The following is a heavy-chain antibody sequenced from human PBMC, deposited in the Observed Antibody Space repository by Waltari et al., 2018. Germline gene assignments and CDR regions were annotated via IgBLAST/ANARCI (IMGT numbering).Heavy chain of an antibody. Sequence: QVQLQESGPGLVKPSETLSLTCTVSGGSISSYYWSWLRQSAGKRLELIGRIYSSGSTNYNPSSGSTNYNPSLKSRVTMSVDTSKNQFSLKLNSVTAADTAVYFCARDQGSYYEYWGQGTLVTVSS. CDR2: IYSSGSTNYNPSSGST. V-gene: IGHV4-4*07. CDR1: GGSISSYY. CDR3: ARDQGSYYEY. J-gene: IGHJ4*02. D-gene: IGHD3-10*01.